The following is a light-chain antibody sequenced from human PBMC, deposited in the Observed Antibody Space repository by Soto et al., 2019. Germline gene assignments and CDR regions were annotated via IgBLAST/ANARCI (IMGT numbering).Light chain of an antibody. V-gene: IGKV1-5*01. Sequence: DIQMTQSPSTLSASVGDRVTITCRASQNINSWLAWYQQKPGKAPKLLIFDASSLESGVPSRFSGSGSGTEFTLTINSLQPDDFATSYCQQYNSYSRMFGQGTKVEIK. CDR2: DAS. J-gene: IGKJ1*01. CDR3: QQYNSYSRM. CDR1: QNINSW.